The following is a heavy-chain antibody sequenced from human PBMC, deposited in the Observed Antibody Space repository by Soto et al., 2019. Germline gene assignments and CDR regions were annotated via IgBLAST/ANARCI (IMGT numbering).Heavy chain of an antibody. Sequence: EVQLVESGGGLVQPGGSLRLSCAASGFSLSSYWMSWVRQAPGKGLEWVANMNQDGSESDYVGSVKGRFTFTRDNAKNALYLQMYSLRAEDTAVYYCARLSSSAGRRELTCWGQGTPVTVSS. CDR2: MNQDGSES. J-gene: IGHJ4*02. D-gene: IGHD1-7*01. CDR1: GFSLSSYW. V-gene: IGHV3-7*01. CDR3: ARLSSSAGRRELTC.